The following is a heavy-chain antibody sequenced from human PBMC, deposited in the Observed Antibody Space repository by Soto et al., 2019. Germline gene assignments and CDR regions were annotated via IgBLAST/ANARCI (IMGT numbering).Heavy chain of an antibody. CDR2: IYYSGYT. Sequence: SETLSLTCTVSGGSVNVDGYYWTWIRQHPGKGLEWIGYIYYSGYTYYNPSLKSRVTISLDTSKSQFSLNVTSVTAADTAVYFCARGRYCLTGRCFPNWFDSWGQGALVTVSS. CDR3: ARGRYCLTGRCFPNWFDS. CDR1: GGSVNVDGYY. D-gene: IGHD7-27*01. J-gene: IGHJ5*01. V-gene: IGHV4-30-4*08.